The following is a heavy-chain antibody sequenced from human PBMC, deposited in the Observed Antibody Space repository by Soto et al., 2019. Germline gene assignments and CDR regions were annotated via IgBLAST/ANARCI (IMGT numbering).Heavy chain of an antibody. V-gene: IGHV5-51*01. CDR2: IYPGDSDT. CDR3: AKHGAAYDYAGNTPFDN. Sequence: GESLKISCQGSGYNFATDWIGGVRQKPGKGLEWMGIIYPGDSDTRYSPSFQGQVTISADKSISTAYLQWRSLRASDTAMYFCAKHGAAYDYAGNTPFDNWGQGTLVTVSS. CDR1: GYNFATDW. J-gene: IGHJ4*02. D-gene: IGHD3-16*01.